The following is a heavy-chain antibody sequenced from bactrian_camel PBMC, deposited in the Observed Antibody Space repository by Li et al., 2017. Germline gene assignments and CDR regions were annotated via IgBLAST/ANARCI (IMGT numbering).Heavy chain of an antibody. CDR1: GYTFNTYS. D-gene: IGHD6*01. V-gene: IGHV3S1*01. J-gene: IGHJ6*01. Sequence: QVQLVESGGGSALAGGSVRLSCATSGYTFNTYSWYRQAPGQEREGVAAIDTGDGSTYYLNSVEGRFTISHDNAKNTLYLQMNSLKPEDTAMYYCAAAYGGTWCPAGRSWGTFDYRGQGTQVTVS. CDR2: IDTGDGST. CDR3: AAAYGGTWCPAGRSWGTFDY.